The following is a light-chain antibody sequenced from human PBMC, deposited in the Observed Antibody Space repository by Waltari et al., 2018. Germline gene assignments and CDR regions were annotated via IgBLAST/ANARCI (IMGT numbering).Light chain of an antibody. CDR1: QSVSSYY. CDR2: GAS. CDR3: QQHGSSPLT. Sequence: EIVLTQSPGTLSLSPGERATLSCRASQSVSSYYLAWYQERPGQAPRLLIYGASSRATGIPDRFSGSGSGTDFTLTINRLEPEDFAVYYCQQHGSSPLTFGGGTKVEIK. V-gene: IGKV3-20*01. J-gene: IGKJ4*01.